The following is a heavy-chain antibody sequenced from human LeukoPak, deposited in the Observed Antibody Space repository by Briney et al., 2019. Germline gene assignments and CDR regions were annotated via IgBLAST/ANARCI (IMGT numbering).Heavy chain of an antibody. D-gene: IGHD3-22*01. V-gene: IGHV3-30*18. J-gene: IGHJ4*02. CDR1: GFTFSNYG. Sequence: GGSLRLSCTASGFTFSNYGMHWVRQAPSKGLEWVAVISYDGSNEYYADSVKGRFTISRDNSKNTLFLQMNSLRPEDTAVYHCAKVALFSGYYPPFGYWGQGTLVTVSS. CDR3: AKVALFSGYYPPFGY. CDR2: ISYDGSNE.